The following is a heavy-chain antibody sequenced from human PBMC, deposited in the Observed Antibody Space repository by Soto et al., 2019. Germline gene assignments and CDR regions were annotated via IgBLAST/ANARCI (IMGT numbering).Heavy chain of an antibody. CDR2: ISGSGGGT. CDR1: GFTFSSYA. J-gene: IGHJ4*02. CDR3: ASRTSGWYFDY. Sequence: EVQLLESGGGLVQPGGSLRLSCTASGFTFSSYAMNWVRQAPGKGLEWVSVISGSGGGTYYADSVKGRFTISRDNSKNTLYVQMNSLRAEDTAVYYCASRTSGWYFDYWGQGTLDTVSS. D-gene: IGHD6-19*01. V-gene: IGHV3-23*01.